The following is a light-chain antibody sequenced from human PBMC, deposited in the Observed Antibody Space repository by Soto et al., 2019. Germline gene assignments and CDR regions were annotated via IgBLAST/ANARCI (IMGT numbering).Light chain of an antibody. J-gene: IGKJ4*01. Sequence: EVGLSQSPGTLSLSPGERATLSCRASQSISSTYLAWYRQKPGQAPRLIIYGISSRATGIPDRFSGGGSGTDFTLTISRLEPEDFAVYYCQQYGGSPLTFGGGTKVDIK. CDR3: QQYGGSPLT. V-gene: IGKV3-20*01. CDR1: QSISSTY. CDR2: GIS.